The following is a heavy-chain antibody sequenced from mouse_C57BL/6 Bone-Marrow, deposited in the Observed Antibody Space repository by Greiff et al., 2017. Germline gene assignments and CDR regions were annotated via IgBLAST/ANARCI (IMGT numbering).Heavy chain of an antibody. CDR1: GYTFTEYT. CDR2: FYPGSGSI. V-gene: IGHV1-62-2*01. D-gene: IGHD2-5*01. Sequence: QVQLKQSGAELVKPGASVKLSCKASGYTFTEYTIHWVKQRSGQGLEWIGWFYPGSGSIKYNEKFKDKATLTADKSSSTVYMVLSRLTSEDSAVYFCARHEGIYSNYLYWYFDVWGTGTTVTVSS. J-gene: IGHJ1*03. CDR3: ARHEGIYSNYLYWYFDV.